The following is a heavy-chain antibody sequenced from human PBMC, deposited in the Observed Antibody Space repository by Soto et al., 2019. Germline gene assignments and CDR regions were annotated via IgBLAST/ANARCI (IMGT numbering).Heavy chain of an antibody. Sequence: ASVKVSCKASGYTFTSYGISWVRQAPGQGLEWMGWISTYNGNTNYAQKFQGRLTMTRDTSISTAYMELTRLTSDDTAVYYCARAFGNWSPFDIWGQGTMVTVSS. D-gene: IGHD1-1*01. J-gene: IGHJ3*02. CDR3: ARAFGNWSPFDI. CDR1: GYTFTSYG. CDR2: ISTYNGNT. V-gene: IGHV1-18*01.